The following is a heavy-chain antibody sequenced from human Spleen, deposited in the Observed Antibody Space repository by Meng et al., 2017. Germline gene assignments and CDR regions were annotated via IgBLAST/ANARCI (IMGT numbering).Heavy chain of an antibody. CDR1: GGIFSNSV. Sequence: SVKVSCKAPGGIFSNSVVGWVRQAPGQGLEWMGGINGVFGTTNYAQKFQGRVTITADKSTSTAYMELSSLRSEDTAVYYCARQSYDSSGYEYYYVMDVWGQGTTVTVSS. CDR3: ARQSYDSSGYEYYYVMDV. J-gene: IGHJ6*02. CDR2: INGVFGTT. V-gene: IGHV1-69*06. D-gene: IGHD3-22*01.